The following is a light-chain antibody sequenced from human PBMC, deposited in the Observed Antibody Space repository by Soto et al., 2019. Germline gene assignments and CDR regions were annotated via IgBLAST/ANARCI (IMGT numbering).Light chain of an antibody. CDR2: GAS. Sequence: EIVLTQSPGTLSLSPGERATLSCRASQSVSSYLAWYQQKPGQAPRLLIYGASTRATGIPARFSGSGSGTEFTLTISSLQSEDFAVYYCQQYSIWRTFGQGTKVGIK. V-gene: IGKV3-15*01. CDR3: QQYSIWRT. J-gene: IGKJ1*01. CDR1: QSVSSY.